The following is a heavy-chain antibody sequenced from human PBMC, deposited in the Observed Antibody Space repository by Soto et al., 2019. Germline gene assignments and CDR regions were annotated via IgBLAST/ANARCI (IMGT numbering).Heavy chain of an antibody. V-gene: IGHV4-38-2*01. Sequence: SETLSLTCAVSGYSISSGYYWGCIRQPPGNVLEWIGSIYHSGSTYYNPSLNSRVTISVDRSKNQFSLKLSSVTAADTAVYYCARVNSSGLKAFDIWGQGTMVTVSS. CDR3: ARVNSSGLKAFDI. CDR2: IYHSGST. CDR1: GYSISSGYY. D-gene: IGHD3-22*01. J-gene: IGHJ3*02.